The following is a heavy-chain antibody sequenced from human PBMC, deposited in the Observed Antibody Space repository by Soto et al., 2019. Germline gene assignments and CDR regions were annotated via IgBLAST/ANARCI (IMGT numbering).Heavy chain of an antibody. CDR2: IYYSGST. CDR3: AREVVVVPAAMNPYYYYYYYMDV. V-gene: IGHV4-59*01. Sequence: PSETLSLTCTVSGGSISSYYWSWIRQPPGKGLEWIGYIYYSGSTNYNPSLKSRATISVDTSKNQFSLKLSSVTAADTAVYYCAREVVVVPAAMNPYYYYYYYMDVWGKGTTVTVSS. CDR1: GGSISSYY. D-gene: IGHD2-2*01. J-gene: IGHJ6*03.